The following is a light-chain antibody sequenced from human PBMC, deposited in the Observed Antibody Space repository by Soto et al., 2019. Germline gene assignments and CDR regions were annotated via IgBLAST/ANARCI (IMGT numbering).Light chain of an antibody. CDR2: WAS. CDR1: QSVLYSSNNKNY. CDR3: QQYYTTPQWT. Sequence: DIVMTQSPDSLAVSLGERATINCKSSQSVLYSSNNKNYLAWYQHKPGQPPKLLIYWASTRESGVPDRFSGSGSGTDFTLTISSLQAEDVAVYYCQQYYTTPQWTFGQGTKVEIK. V-gene: IGKV4-1*01. J-gene: IGKJ1*01.